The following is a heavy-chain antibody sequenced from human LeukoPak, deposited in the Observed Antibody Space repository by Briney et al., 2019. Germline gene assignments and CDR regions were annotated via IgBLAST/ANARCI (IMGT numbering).Heavy chain of an antibody. Sequence: GGSLRLSCAASGFTFSSYSMNWVRQAPGKGLEWVSSISSSSSYIYYADSVKGRFTISRDTAKNSLYLQMNRLRAEDTAVYYCARDLSQRYCSGGSCSNWFDPWGQGTLVTVSS. D-gene: IGHD2-15*01. J-gene: IGHJ5*02. CDR1: GFTFSSYS. CDR2: ISSSSSYI. CDR3: ARDLSQRYCSGGSCSNWFDP. V-gene: IGHV3-21*01.